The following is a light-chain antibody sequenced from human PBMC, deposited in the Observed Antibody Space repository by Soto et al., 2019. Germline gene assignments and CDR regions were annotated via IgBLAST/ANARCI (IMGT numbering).Light chain of an antibody. Sequence: QSVLTQPASVSGSPGQSITISCTGTSSTVGGFNVVSWYQQHPGKAPKVIIYEGIKRPSGVSNRFSGSNSGSTASLTISGLQAEDEADYYCCSYVGATTYVVGTGNKVT. CDR3: CSYVGATTYV. CDR1: SSTVGGFNV. CDR2: EGI. J-gene: IGLJ1*01. V-gene: IGLV2-23*01.